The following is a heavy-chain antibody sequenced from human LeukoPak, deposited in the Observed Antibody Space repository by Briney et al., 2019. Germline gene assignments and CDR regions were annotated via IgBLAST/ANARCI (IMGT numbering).Heavy chain of an antibody. Sequence: ASVKVSCRASGYTFTSYYMHWVRQAPGQGLEWMGIINPSGGSTSYAQKFQGRVTMTRDTSTSTVYMELSSLRSEDTAVYYCARDGYYDSSGYSNDAFDIWGQGTMVTVSS. J-gene: IGHJ3*02. D-gene: IGHD3-22*01. CDR3: ARDGYYDSSGYSNDAFDI. CDR1: GYTFTSYY. V-gene: IGHV1-46*01. CDR2: INPSGGST.